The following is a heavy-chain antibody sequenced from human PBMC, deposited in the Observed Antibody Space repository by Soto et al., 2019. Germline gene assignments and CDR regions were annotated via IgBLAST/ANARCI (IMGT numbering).Heavy chain of an antibody. CDR1: GFTFSSYD. J-gene: IGHJ6*02. V-gene: IGHV3-13*04. Sequence: GGSLRLSCAASGFTFSSYDMHWVRQATGKDLEWVSAIGTAGDTYYPGSVKGRFTISRENAKNSLYLQMNSLRAGDTAVYYCAREFPAAGTFYYYGMDVWGQGTTVTVSS. D-gene: IGHD6-13*01. CDR2: IGTAGDT. CDR3: AREFPAAGTFYYYGMDV.